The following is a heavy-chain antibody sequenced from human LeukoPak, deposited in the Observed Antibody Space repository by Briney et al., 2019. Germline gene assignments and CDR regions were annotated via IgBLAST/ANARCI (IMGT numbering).Heavy chain of an antibody. Sequence: GGSLRLSCAPSGFTVSSNHMSWVRQAPGKGPEWVSVIYSGGSTDYADSVKGRFTISRDNLKNTLYLQMNSLRAEDTAVYYCARGPAGYNWGQGTLVTFSS. CDR3: ARGPAGYN. CDR2: IYSGGST. D-gene: IGHD1-1*01. J-gene: IGHJ4*02. CDR1: GFTVSSNH. V-gene: IGHV3-53*01.